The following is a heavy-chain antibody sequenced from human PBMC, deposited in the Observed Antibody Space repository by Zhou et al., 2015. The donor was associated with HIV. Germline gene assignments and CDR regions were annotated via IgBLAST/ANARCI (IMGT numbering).Heavy chain of an antibody. J-gene: IGHJ3*01. V-gene: IGHV1-69*06. CDR3: ARDWVLYDSAGAGIDV. CDR2: IIPLFGTT. CDR1: GDTFSSYG. D-gene: IGHD3-22*01. Sequence: QVHLVQSGAEVKKPGSSVKVSCKASGDTFSSYGFRWVRQAPGQGLEWMGGIIPLFGTTNSAQKFQGRVTFTADKSSSTAYMELSSLRSEDTALYYCARDWVLYDSAGAGIDVWGQGTMVTVSS.